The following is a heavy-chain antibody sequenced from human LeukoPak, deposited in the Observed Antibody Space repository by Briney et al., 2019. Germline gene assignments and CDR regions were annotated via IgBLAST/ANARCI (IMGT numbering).Heavy chain of an antibody. CDR2: MNPNSGNT. J-gene: IGHJ5*02. D-gene: IGHD6-19*01. CDR3: ARIGIAVAGTWFDP. Sequence: ASVTVSCKASGYTFTSYDINWVRQATGQGLEWMGWMNPNSGNTGYAQKFQGRVTMTRNTSISTAYMELSSLRSEDTAVYYCARIGIAVAGTWFDPWGQGTLVTVSS. V-gene: IGHV1-8*01. CDR1: GYTFTSYD.